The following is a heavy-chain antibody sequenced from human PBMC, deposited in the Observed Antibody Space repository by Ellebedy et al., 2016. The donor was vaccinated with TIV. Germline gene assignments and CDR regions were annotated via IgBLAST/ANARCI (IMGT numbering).Heavy chain of an antibody. Sequence: KFQGRVTITRDTSASTAYMELSSLRSEDTAVYYCARGSSSRWYVAFDIWGQGTMVTVSS. J-gene: IGHJ3*02. D-gene: IGHD6-13*01. CDR3: ARGSSSRWYVAFDI. V-gene: IGHV1-3*01.